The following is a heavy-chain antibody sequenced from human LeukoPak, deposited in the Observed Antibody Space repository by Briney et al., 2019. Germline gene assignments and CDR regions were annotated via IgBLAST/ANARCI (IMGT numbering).Heavy chain of an antibody. Sequence: SGTLSLTCTVSGGSISIYYWSWVRQPAGKGLEWIGRIYTSGSNKYNPSLKSLVTMSVDTSKNQYSLKLSSVTAADTAVYYGARDAVLWDGSGSSYSFYFDYWGQGTLVTVSS. V-gene: IGHV4-4*07. CDR3: ARDAVLWDGSGSSYSFYFDY. CDR1: GGSISIYY. J-gene: IGHJ4*02. CDR2: IYTSGSN. D-gene: IGHD3-10*01.